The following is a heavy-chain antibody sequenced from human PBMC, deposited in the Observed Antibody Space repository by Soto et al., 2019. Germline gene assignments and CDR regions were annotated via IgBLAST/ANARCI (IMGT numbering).Heavy chain of an antibody. CDR3: AKDHTPYSSSWYAYFDY. CDR2: ISGSGGST. V-gene: IGHV3-23*01. J-gene: IGHJ4*02. CDR1: GFTFSSYA. Sequence: GGSLRLSCAASGFTFSSYAMSWVRQAPGKGLEWVSAISGSGGSTYYADSVKGRFTISRDNSKNTLYLQMNSLRAEDTAVYYCAKDHTPYSSSWYAYFDYWGQGTLVTVSS. D-gene: IGHD6-13*01.